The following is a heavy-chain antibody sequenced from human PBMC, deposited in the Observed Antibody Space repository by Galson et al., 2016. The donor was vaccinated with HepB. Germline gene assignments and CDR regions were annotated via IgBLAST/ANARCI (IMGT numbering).Heavy chain of an antibody. CDR2: ISYDGSNK. J-gene: IGHJ4*02. Sequence: SLRLPCAASGFTFSNYAMHWVRQAPGKGLEWVAVISYDGSNKYYVDSVKGRLTISRDHSKKTLYLQMNSLRAEDTAIYYCARDLPYYDYIWGSYRYEFSFDYWCQGTLGTVSS. CDR3: ARDLPYYDYIWGSYRYEFSFDY. D-gene: IGHD3-16*02. V-gene: IGHV3-30-3*01. CDR1: GFTFSNYA.